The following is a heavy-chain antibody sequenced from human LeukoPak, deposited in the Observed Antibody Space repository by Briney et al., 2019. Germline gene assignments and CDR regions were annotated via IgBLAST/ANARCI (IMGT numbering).Heavy chain of an antibody. Sequence: SQTLSLTCAISGDSVSTNSVAWNWIRQSPSRGLEWLGRTYYRSKWYNDYAISMKSRITINPDTSKNQFSLQLNSVPPEDTAVYYCARGRVSFYGMDVWGQGTTVTVSS. J-gene: IGHJ6*02. D-gene: IGHD3-10*01. V-gene: IGHV6-1*01. CDR1: GDSVSTNSVA. CDR2: TYYRSKWYN. CDR3: ARGRVSFYGMDV.